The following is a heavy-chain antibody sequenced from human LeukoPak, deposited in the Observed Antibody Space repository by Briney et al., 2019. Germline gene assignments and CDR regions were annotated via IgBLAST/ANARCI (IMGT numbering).Heavy chain of an antibody. D-gene: IGHD6-6*01. CDR3: ARSRIAVRPSDY. CDR2: INHSGTT. V-gene: IGHV4-34*01. CDR1: GFTFSGYN. J-gene: IGHJ4*02. Sequence: PGGSLRLSCAASGFTFSGYNMNWVRQAPGKGLQWIGEINHSGTTNYNPSLKRRVTISVDTSKNQFSLKLSSVTAADTAVYYCARSRIAVRPSDYWGQGTLVTVSS.